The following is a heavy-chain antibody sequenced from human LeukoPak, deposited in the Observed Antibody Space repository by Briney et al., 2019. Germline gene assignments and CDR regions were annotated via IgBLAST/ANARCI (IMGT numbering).Heavy chain of an antibody. CDR3: ARDLDYYDSSGYQTYYFDY. J-gene: IGHJ4*02. V-gene: IGHV3-7*03. CDR2: INQDESAK. Sequence: PGGSLRLSCAASGLTFSRYWMSWVRRAPGKGLEWVASINQDESAKFYVDSVKGRFTISRDNAKNSLFLQMNSLRAEDTAVYYCARDLDYYDSSGYQTYYFDYWGQGTLVTVSS. D-gene: IGHD3-22*01. CDR1: GLTFSRYW.